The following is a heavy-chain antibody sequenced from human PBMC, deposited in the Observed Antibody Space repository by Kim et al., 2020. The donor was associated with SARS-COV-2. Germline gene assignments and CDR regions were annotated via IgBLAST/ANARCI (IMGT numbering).Heavy chain of an antibody. CDR2: VNSDGKDT. Sequence: GGSLRLSCAASGFSFISYWMHWVRQAPGKGLLSVSRVNSDGKDTGYADSVKGRFTISRDNAQNTLYLQMNSLGVEDTAVYYCAKVAGGGRYFDYWGQGILVTVSS. J-gene: IGHJ4*02. D-gene: IGHD2-8*02. CDR3: AKVAGGGRYFDY. CDR1: GFSFISYW. V-gene: IGHV3-74*01.